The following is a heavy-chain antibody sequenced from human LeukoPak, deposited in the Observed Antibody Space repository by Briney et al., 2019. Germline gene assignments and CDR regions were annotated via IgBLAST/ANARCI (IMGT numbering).Heavy chain of an antibody. CDR2: IYYSGST. V-gene: IGHV4-30-4*01. CDR1: GGSISSGDYY. Sequence: SQTLSLTCTVSGGSISSGDYYWSWIRQPPGKGLEWIGYIYYSGSTYYNPSLKSRVTISVDTSKNQFSPKLSSVTAADTAVYYCARHYYDSRTDAFDIWGQGTMVTVSS. CDR3: ARHYYDSRTDAFDI. D-gene: IGHD3-22*01. J-gene: IGHJ3*02.